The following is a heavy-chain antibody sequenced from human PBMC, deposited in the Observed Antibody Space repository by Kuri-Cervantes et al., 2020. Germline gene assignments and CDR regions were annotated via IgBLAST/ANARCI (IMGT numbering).Heavy chain of an antibody. D-gene: IGHD1-26*01. Sequence: SVKVSCKASGGTFSSYAISWVRQAPGQGLEWVGGIIPIFGTANYAQKFQGRVTITADESTSTAYMELSSLRSEDTAVYYCVAGVVGEINWFDPWGQGTLVTVSS. CDR3: VAGVVGEINWFDP. CDR2: IIPIFGTA. CDR1: GGTFSSYA. J-gene: IGHJ5*02. V-gene: IGHV1-69*13.